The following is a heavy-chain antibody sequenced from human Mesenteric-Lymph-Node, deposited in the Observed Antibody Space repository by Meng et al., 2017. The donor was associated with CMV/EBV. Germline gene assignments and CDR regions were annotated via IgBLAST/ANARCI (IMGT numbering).Heavy chain of an antibody. CDR3: ARDYSKVAFGMDV. Sequence: ASVKVSCKTSGYTFNTFGITWMRQAPGQGLEWMGWINPNSGGTNYAQKFQGRVTMTRDTSISTAYMELSRLRSDDTAVYYCARDYSKVAFGMDVWGQGTTVTVSS. CDR1: GYTFNTFG. CDR2: INPNSGGT. D-gene: IGHD5-12*01. V-gene: IGHV1-2*02. J-gene: IGHJ6*02.